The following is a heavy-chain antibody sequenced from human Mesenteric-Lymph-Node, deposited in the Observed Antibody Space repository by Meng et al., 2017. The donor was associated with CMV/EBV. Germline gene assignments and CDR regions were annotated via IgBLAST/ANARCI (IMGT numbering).Heavy chain of an antibody. CDR1: GFTFSTYA. CDR3: AKDSSVVVPAARDYFDY. J-gene: IGHJ4*02. V-gene: IGHV3-23*01. D-gene: IGHD2-2*01. CDR2: ISSSGGST. Sequence: GESLKISCAASGFTFSTYAMSWVRQAPGKGLEWVSSISSSGGSTYSADSVKGRFTISRDNSKKTLYLQMNSLRAEDTAVYYCAKDSSVVVPAARDYFDYWGRGTLVTSPQ.